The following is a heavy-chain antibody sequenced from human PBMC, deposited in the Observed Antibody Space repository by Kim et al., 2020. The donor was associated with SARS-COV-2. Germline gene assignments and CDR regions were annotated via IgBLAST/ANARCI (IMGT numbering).Heavy chain of an antibody. D-gene: IGHD6-13*01. CDR2: ISAYNGNT. CDR3: ASEARAAGTPQYYYYYYGMDV. V-gene: IGHV1-18*01. Sequence: ASVKVSCKASGYTFTSYGISWVRQAPGQGLEWMGWISAYNGNTNYAQKLQGRVTMTTDTSTSTAYMELRSLRSDDTAVYYCASEARAAGTPQYYYYYYGMDVWGQGTTVTVSS. J-gene: IGHJ6*02. CDR1: GYTFTSYG.